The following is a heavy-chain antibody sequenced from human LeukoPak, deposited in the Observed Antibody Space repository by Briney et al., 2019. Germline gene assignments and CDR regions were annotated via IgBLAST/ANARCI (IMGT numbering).Heavy chain of an antibody. CDR2: INPNSGGT. Sequence: GASVKVSCKASGYTFTGYYMHWVRQAPGQGLEWMGWINPNSGGTNYAQKFQGRVTMTRDTSISTAYMELSRLRSDDTAVYYCARTPRGVFYSSSWYSGYWGQGTLVTVSS. CDR3: ARTPRGVFYSSSWYSGY. V-gene: IGHV1-2*02. J-gene: IGHJ4*02. CDR1: GYTFTGYY. D-gene: IGHD6-13*01.